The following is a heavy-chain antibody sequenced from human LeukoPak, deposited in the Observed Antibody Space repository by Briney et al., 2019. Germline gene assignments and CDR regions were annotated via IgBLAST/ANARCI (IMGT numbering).Heavy chain of an antibody. V-gene: IGHV4-59*11. D-gene: IGHD4-17*01. J-gene: IGHJ4*02. Sequence: SETLSLTCTVSGGSIISHYWSWIRQPPGGGLEWIGYVYYSGTTNYSPSLKSRVTISVDTSNNQFSLKLSSVTAADTAMYYCARGDDYGDYVDYWGQGTLVTVSS. CDR2: VYYSGTT. CDR1: GGSIISHY. CDR3: ARGDDYGDYVDY.